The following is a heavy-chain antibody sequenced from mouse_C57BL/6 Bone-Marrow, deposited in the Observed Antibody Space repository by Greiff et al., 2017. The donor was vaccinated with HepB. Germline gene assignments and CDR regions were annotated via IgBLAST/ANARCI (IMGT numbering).Heavy chain of an antibody. Sequence: EVQLQESVAELVRPGASVKLSCTASGFNIKNTYMHWVKQRPEQGLEWIGRIDPANGNTKYAPKFKGKATLTADKSSSTAYMQLSSLTSEDSAVYFCAREETTAVWGTGTTVTVSS. V-gene: IGHV14-3*01. CDR2: IDPANGNT. CDR1: GFNIKNTY. J-gene: IGHJ1*03. D-gene: IGHD1-2*01. CDR3: AREETTAV.